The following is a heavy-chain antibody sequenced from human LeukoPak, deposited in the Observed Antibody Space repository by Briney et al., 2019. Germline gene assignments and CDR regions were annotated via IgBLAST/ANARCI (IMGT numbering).Heavy chain of an antibody. J-gene: IGHJ4*02. D-gene: IGHD3-22*01. CDR2: ISSSSSYI. CDR1: GFTFSSYS. Sequence: GGSLRLSCAASGFTFSSYSMNWVRQAPGEGLEWVSSISSSSSYIYYADSVKGRFTISRDNAKNSLYLQMNSLRAEDTAVYYCASGGRENYYYDSSGYYFAHEYWGQGTLVTVSS. CDR3: ASGGRENYYYDSSGYYFAHEY. V-gene: IGHV3-21*01.